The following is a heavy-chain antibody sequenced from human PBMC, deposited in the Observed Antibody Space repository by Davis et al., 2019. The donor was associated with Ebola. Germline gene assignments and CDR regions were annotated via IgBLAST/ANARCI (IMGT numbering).Heavy chain of an antibody. Sequence: GESLKISCAASGFTFRSYSMNWVRQAPGKGLEWVANINLDGSEKYYVDSVRGRFTISRDNAKNSLTLQMNSLTAEDTAVYYCARGDFGNGPFDYWGQGTLVTVSS. CDR3: ARGDFGNGPFDY. CDR2: INLDGSEK. CDR1: GFTFRSYS. J-gene: IGHJ4*02. D-gene: IGHD4-11*01. V-gene: IGHV3-7*01.